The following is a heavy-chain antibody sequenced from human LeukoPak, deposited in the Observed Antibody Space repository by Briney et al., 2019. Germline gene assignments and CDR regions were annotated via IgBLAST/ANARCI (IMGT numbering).Heavy chain of an antibody. D-gene: IGHD5-18*01. Sequence: GGSLRLSCAASGFTFSNAWMRWVRQAPGKGLEWVGRIKSKTDGGTTDYAAPVKGRFTISRDDSKNTLYLQMNSLKTEDTAVYYCTTGYRGYSYGRYAFDIWGQGTMVTVSS. CDR1: GFTFSNAW. J-gene: IGHJ3*02. CDR2: IKSKTDGGTT. V-gene: IGHV3-15*01. CDR3: TTGYRGYSYGRYAFDI.